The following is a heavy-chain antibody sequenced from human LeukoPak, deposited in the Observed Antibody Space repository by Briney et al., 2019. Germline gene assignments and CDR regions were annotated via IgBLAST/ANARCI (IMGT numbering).Heavy chain of an antibody. Sequence: NPSETLSLTCTVSGGSISSSSYYWGWIRQPPGKGLEWIGSIYYSGSTYYNPSLKSRVTISVDTPKNQFSLKLSSVTAADTAVYYCARQRELAAAGTAFDYWGQGTLVTVSS. CDR3: ARQRELAAAGTAFDY. D-gene: IGHD6-13*01. CDR2: IYYSGST. V-gene: IGHV4-39*01. J-gene: IGHJ4*02. CDR1: GGSISSSSYY.